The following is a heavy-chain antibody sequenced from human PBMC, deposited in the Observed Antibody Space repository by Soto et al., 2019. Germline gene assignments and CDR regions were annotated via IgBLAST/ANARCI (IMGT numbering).Heavy chain of an antibody. D-gene: IGHD6-19*01. CDR2: INAGNGNT. CDR3: ARDGAVVGSINFDY. V-gene: IGHV1-3*01. J-gene: IGHJ4*02. Sequence: ASVKVSCKASGYTFIMYAMHWVRQAPGQRLEWMGWINAGNGNTKYSEKFQGRVTITRDTSASTAYMELSSLRSEDTAVYYCARDGAVVGSINFDYWGQGSLVTVS. CDR1: GYTFIMYA.